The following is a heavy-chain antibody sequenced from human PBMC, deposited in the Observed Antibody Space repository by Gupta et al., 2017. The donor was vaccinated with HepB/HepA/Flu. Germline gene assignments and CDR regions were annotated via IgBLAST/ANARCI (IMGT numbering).Heavy chain of an antibody. CDR1: GGSFSGYY. Sequence: QVQLQQWGAGLLKPSETLSLTCAVYGGSFSGYYWSWIRQPPGKELEWIGEINHSGSTNYNPSLKSRVTISVDTSKNQFSLKLSSVTAADTAVYYCARGGVADIVVVPAAHNWFDPWGQGTLVTVSS. D-gene: IGHD2-2*01. CDR3: ARGGVADIVVVPAAHNWFDP. V-gene: IGHV4-34*01. CDR2: INHSGST. J-gene: IGHJ5*02.